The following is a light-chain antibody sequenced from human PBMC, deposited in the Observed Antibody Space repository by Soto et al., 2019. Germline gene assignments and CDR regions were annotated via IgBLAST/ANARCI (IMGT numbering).Light chain of an antibody. Sequence: EIVLTQSPGTLSLSPGERATLSCRASQSVSSSYLAWYQQKPGQAPRLLIYGASSRATGIPDRFSGSGSGTDFTLTISRLEPEDFAVYYCQQYGSSSTVGQGTRLEMK. CDR2: GAS. CDR1: QSVSSSY. V-gene: IGKV3-20*01. CDR3: QQYGSSST. J-gene: IGKJ5*01.